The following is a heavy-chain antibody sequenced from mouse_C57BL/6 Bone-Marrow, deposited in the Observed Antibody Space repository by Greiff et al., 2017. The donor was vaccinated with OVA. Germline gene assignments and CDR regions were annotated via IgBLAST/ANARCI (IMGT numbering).Heavy chain of an antibody. V-gene: IGHV1-64*01. CDR3: ARADEISNPPWCAY. J-gene: IGHJ3*01. CDR1: GYTFTSYW. CDR2: IHPNSGST. D-gene: IGHD6-1*01. Sequence: QVQLQQPGAELVKPGASVKLSCKASGYTFTSYWMHWVKQRPGHGLEWIGLIHPNSGSTNYNEKFKSKATLTVDKSSSTAYMQLSSLTSEDSAVYYCARADEISNPPWCAYWGQGTRVTVSA.